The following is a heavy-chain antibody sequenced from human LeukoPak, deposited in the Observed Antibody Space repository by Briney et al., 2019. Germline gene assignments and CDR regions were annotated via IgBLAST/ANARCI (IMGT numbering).Heavy chain of an antibody. CDR2: INPSGGSP. CDR1: GYTFTSYY. V-gene: IGHV1-46*01. D-gene: IGHD3-16*01. CDR3: AKDGARWY. J-gene: IGHJ4*02. Sequence: ASVKVSCKASGYTFTSYYMHWVRQAPGQGLEWMGIINPSGGSPTYAQKFQGRVTMTRDTSTSTVYMELSSLTSEDTAVYYCAKDGARWYWGQGTLVTVSS.